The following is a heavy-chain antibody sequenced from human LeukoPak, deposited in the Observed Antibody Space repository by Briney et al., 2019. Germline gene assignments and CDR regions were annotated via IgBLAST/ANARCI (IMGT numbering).Heavy chain of an antibody. V-gene: IGHV3-20*04. Sequence: PGGSLRLSCAASGFTFDDYGMSWVRQAPGKGLEWVSGINWNGGSTGYADSVKGRFTISRDNAKNSLYLQMNSLRAEDTALYYCARAGRYYDFWSGYYFSNWFDPWGQGTLVTVSS. CDR1: GFTFDDYG. J-gene: IGHJ5*02. D-gene: IGHD3-3*01. CDR3: ARAGRYYDFWSGYYFSNWFDP. CDR2: INWNGGST.